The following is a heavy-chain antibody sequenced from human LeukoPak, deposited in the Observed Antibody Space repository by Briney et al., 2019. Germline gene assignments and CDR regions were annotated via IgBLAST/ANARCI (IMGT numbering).Heavy chain of an antibody. J-gene: IGHJ4*02. D-gene: IGHD1-26*01. CDR3: ARSDREKAGLFDY. Sequence: GRSLRLSCAASGFTFSSYGMHWVRQAPGKGLEWVAVIWYDGSNKYYADSVKGRFTISRDNSKNTLYLQMNSLRAEDTAVYYCARSDREKAGLFDYWGQGTLVTVSS. CDR2: IWYDGSNK. V-gene: IGHV3-33*08. CDR1: GFTFSSYG.